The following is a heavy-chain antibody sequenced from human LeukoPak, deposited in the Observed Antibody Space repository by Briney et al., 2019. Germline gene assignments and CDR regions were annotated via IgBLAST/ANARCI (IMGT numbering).Heavy chain of an antibody. Sequence: GGSLRLSCAASGFTFSSYEMNWVRQALGKGLEWVSYISSSGSTIYYADSVKGRFTISRDNAKNSLYLQMNSLRAEDTAVYYSARDSGGLVDYWGQGTLVTVSS. V-gene: IGHV3-48*03. CDR1: GFTFSSYE. J-gene: IGHJ4*02. CDR3: ARDSGGLVDY. CDR2: ISSSGSTI. D-gene: IGHD3-10*01.